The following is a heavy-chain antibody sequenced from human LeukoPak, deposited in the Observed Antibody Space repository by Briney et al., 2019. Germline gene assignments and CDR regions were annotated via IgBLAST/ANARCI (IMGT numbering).Heavy chain of an antibody. D-gene: IGHD3-10*01. CDR3: ANYGSGGYRFDP. CDR1: GGSISSGGYY. J-gene: IGHJ5*02. V-gene: IGHV4-31*03. Sequence: SETLSLTCTVSGGSISSGGYYWSWIRQHPGKGLEWIGYIHHSGSTYYNPSLKSRLIISLDTSKNQFSLKLNSVTAADTAVYYCANYGSGGYRFDPWGQGTLVTVSS. CDR2: IHHSGST.